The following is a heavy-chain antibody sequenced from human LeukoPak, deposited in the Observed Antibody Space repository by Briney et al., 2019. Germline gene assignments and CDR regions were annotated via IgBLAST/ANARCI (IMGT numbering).Heavy chain of an antibody. Sequence: GASVKVSCKASGYTFTSYGISWVRQAPGQGLEWMGWISAYNGNTNYAQKLQGRVTMTTDTSTSTAYMELRSLRSDDTAVYYCARDSHSGSYLGQVDYWGQGTLVTVSS. V-gene: IGHV1-18*01. D-gene: IGHD1-26*01. CDR1: GYTFTSYG. J-gene: IGHJ4*02. CDR2: ISAYNGNT. CDR3: ARDSHSGSYLGQVDY.